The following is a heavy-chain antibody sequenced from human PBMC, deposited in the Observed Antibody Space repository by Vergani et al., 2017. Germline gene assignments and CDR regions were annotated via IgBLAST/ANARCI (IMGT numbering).Heavy chain of an antibody. J-gene: IGHJ4*02. D-gene: IGHD3-16*02. CDR1: GGSISSYY. CDR3: ARSLGELSLYVDY. Sequence: QVQLQESGPGLVKPSETLSLTCTVSGGSISSYYWSWIRQPPGKGLEWIGYIYYSGSTYYNPSLKSRVTISVDTSKNQFSLKLSSVTAADTAVYYCARSLGELSLYVDYWGQGTLVTVSS. CDR2: IYYSGST. V-gene: IGHV4-59*06.